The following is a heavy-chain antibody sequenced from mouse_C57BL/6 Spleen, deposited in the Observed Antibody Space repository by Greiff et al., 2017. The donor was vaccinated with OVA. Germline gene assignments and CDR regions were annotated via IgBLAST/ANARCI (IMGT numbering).Heavy chain of an antibody. CDR2: ISDGGSYT. D-gene: IGHD5-1*01. CDR3: ARERRTRYFDV. CDR1: GFTFSSYA. V-gene: IGHV5-4*01. J-gene: IGHJ1*03. Sequence: EVHLVESGGGLVKPGGSLKLSCAASGFTFSSYAMSWVRQTPEKRLEWVATISDGGSYTYYPDNVKGRFTISRDNAKNNLYLQMSHLKSEDTAMYYCARERRTRYFDVWGTGTTVTVSS.